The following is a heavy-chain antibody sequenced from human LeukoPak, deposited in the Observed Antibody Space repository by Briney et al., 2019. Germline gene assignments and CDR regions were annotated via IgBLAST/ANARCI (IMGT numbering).Heavy chain of an antibody. Sequence: PGGSLRLSRAASGFSFSDFWMGWVRQAPGKGLEWVANINQDGSENYYVDSVKGRFTISRDNAKKSLYLQMNSLRAEDTAVYYCTRGRSNHYWGQGTLVTVST. V-gene: IGHV3-7*04. J-gene: IGHJ4*02. CDR3: TRGRSNHY. CDR2: INQDGSEN. CDR1: GFSFSDFW. D-gene: IGHD4-11*01.